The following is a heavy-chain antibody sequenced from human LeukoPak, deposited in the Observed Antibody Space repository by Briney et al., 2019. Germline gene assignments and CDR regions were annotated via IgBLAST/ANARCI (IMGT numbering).Heavy chain of an antibody. CDR1: GFTFTSSA. CDR3: AALRPPLNSYGYYYYYYMDV. V-gene: IGHV1-58*02. CDR2: IVVGSGNT. Sequence: SVKVSCKASGFTFTSSAMQWVRQARGQGLEWIGWIVVGSGNTNYAQKFQERVTITRDMSTSTAYMELSSLRSEDTAVYYCAALRPPLNSYGYYYYYYMDVWGKGTTVTVSS. J-gene: IGHJ6*03. D-gene: IGHD5-18*01.